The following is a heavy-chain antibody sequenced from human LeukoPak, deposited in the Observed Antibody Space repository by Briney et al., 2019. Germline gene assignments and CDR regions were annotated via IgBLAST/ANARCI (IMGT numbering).Heavy chain of an antibody. V-gene: IGHV4-39*01. CDR2: IYYSGST. CDR1: GGSTSSSSYY. J-gene: IGHJ4*02. CDR3: ASGFDYYDSSGYYSYFDY. D-gene: IGHD3-22*01. Sequence: PSETLSLTCTVSGGSTSSSSYYWGWIRQPPGKGLEWIGSIYYSGSTYYNPSLKSRVTISVDTSKNQFSLKLSSVTAADTAVYYCASGFDYYDSSGYYSYFDYWGQGTLVTVSS.